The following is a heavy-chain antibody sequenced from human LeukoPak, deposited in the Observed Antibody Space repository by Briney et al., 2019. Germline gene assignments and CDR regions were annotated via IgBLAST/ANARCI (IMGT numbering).Heavy chain of an antibody. D-gene: IGHD1-26*01. V-gene: IGHV3-53*01. J-gene: IGHJ4*02. Sequence: GGSLRLSCAASGFTVSSYYMSWVRQAPGKGLEWVSVIYTSGTTYYADSVKGRFTISRDNSKNTLYLQMNSLRAEDTAVYYCARESFGATFDCWGQGTLVTVSS. CDR2: IYTSGTT. CDR1: GFTVSSYY. CDR3: ARESFGATFDC.